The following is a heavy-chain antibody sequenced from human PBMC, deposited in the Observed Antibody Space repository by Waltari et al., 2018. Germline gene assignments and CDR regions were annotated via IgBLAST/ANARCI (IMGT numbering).Heavy chain of an antibody. J-gene: IGHJ4*02. CDR2: ISHDGSTK. Sequence: QFQLVESGGGVVQPGRSLRLSCAASGFIFGNCNMHWVRQTPGQGLHGVAAISHDGSTKDYSDSVKSRFTVSRDNSNNTLYLQINSLRADDTGIYFCVKYSGFDYFFDYWGQGTLVTVSS. CDR1: GFIFGNCN. V-gene: IGHV3-30*18. CDR3: VKYSGFDYFFDY. D-gene: IGHD5-12*01.